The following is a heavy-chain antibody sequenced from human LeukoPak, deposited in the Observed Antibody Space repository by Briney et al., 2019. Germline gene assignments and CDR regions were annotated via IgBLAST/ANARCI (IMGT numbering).Heavy chain of an antibody. CDR2: ISGFNGNT. J-gene: IGHJ4*01. V-gene: IGHV1-18*01. D-gene: IGHD6-19*01. CDR1: GYTFSSYD. Sequence: ASVQVSCQASGYTFSSYDISWLRQAPGQGLEWMGRISGFNGNTNYAQKFQGRVTMTTDTSTSTAYMELRSLRSDDTAVYYCARDTAVADSDYWGHGTLVTVSS. CDR3: ARDTAVADSDY.